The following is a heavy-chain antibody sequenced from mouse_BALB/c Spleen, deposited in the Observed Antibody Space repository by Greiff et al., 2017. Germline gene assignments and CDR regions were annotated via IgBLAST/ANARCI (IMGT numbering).Heavy chain of an antibody. D-gene: IGHD4-1*01. V-gene: IGHV5-17*02. CDR2: ISSGSSTI. CDR1: GFTFSSFG. J-gene: IGHJ2*01. CDR3: ARGNWGYYFDY. Sequence: EVHLVESGGGLVQPGGSRKLSCAASGFTFSSFGMHWVRQAPEKGLEWVAYISSGSSTIYYADTVKGRFTISRDNPKNTLFLQMTSLRSEDTAMYYCARGNWGYYFDYWGQGTTLTVSS.